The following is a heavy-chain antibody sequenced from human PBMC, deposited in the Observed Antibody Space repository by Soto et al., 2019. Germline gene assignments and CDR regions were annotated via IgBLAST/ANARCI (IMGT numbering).Heavy chain of an antibody. CDR3: TTRLNAHVDY. D-gene: IGHD2-2*01. V-gene: IGHV3-23*01. CDR1: GFTFSHYT. CDR2: ISDLPTCHS. J-gene: IGHJ4*01. Sequence: TGGSLRLSCVASGFTFSHYTLNWVRQAPWKGPEWVSTISDLPTCHSHYAESVRGRFVISRDDSRNTVYLQMDSLRADDTALYYCTTRLNAHVDYWGHEGRVTVSS.